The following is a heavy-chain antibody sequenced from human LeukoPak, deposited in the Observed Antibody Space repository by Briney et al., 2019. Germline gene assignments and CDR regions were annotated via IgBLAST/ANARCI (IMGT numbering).Heavy chain of an antibody. CDR1: GGSISSSSYY. V-gene: IGHV4-39*07. J-gene: IGHJ4*02. D-gene: IGHD3-16*01. CDR2: IYYTGST. Sequence: SETLSLTCTVSGGSISSSSYYWGWIRQPPGKGLEWIGNIYYTGSTYYNPSLKTRVTISIDTSRNQFSLKLSSVTAADTAVYYCARDRGQFGFDYWGQGTLVTVSS. CDR3: ARDRGQFGFDY.